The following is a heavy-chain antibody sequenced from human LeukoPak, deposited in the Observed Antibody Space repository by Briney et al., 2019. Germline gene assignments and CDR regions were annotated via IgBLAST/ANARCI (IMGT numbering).Heavy chain of an antibody. D-gene: IGHD3-22*01. V-gene: IGHV4-59*01. J-gene: IGHJ4*02. CDR3: ARVEGYYYDSSGYYVY. CDR1: GGSISSYY. Sequence: SETLSLTCTVSGGSISSYYWSWIRQPPGKRLEWIGYIYYSGSTNYNPSLKSRVTISVDTSKNQFSLKLSSVTAADTAVYYCARVEGYYYDSSGYYVYWGQGTLVTVSS. CDR2: IYYSGST.